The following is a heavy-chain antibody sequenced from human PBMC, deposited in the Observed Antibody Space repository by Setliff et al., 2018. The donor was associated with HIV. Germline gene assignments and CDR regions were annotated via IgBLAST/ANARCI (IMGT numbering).Heavy chain of an antibody. V-gene: IGHV4-39*07. CDR1: GGSFIGSSFQ. J-gene: IGHJ4*02. Sequence: KPSATLSLTCTVSGGSFIGSSFQSTWIRQTPGKGLEWIADIAYSGTTMYTNYNPSLESRVIISEDTSRDQFFLKLTSVTADDTGIYYCARGPPFAYWGQGLLVTVSS. CDR2: IAYSGTTMYT. CDR3: ARGPPFAY.